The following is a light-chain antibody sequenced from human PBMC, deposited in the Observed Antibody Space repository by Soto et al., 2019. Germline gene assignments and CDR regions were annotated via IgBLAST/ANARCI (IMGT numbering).Light chain of an antibody. V-gene: IGLV2-14*01. CDR2: EVS. CDR1: SSDVGGYNY. Sequence: QSVLTQPASVSGSPGQSITISCTGTSSDVGGYNYVSWYQQHPGKAPKLMIYEVSNRPSGVSNRSSGSKSGNTASLTISGLQAEDEADYYCSSYTSGSTYVFGTGTKLTVL. CDR3: SSYTSGSTYV. J-gene: IGLJ1*01.